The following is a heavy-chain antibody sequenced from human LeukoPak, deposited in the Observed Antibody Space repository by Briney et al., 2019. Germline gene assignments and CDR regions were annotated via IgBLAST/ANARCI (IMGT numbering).Heavy chain of an antibody. CDR1: GFTFSSYW. Sequence: GGSLRLSCAASGFTFSSYWMSWVRQAPGKGLEWVANIKQDGSEKYYVDSVKGRFTISRDSAKNSLYLQMNSLRAEDTAVYYCARVFGTSCFDYWGQGTLVTVSS. V-gene: IGHV3-7*01. CDR3: ARVFGTSCFDY. J-gene: IGHJ4*02. D-gene: IGHD2-2*01. CDR2: IKQDGSEK.